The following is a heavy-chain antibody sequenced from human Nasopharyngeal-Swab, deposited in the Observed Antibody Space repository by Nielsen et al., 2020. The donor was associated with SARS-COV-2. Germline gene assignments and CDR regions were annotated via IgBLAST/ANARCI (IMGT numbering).Heavy chain of an antibody. V-gene: IGHV1-46*02. D-gene: IGHD1-14*01. Sequence: ASVKVSCKASGYSFNTYYMHWVRQAPGQALEWMGLISCDDGTRNYAQKFRGRVTMTRVTSTNTVYLDLSSLQSEDTAVYYCARGPNPHNAFDIWGQGTMVTVSS. CDR2: ISCDDGTR. CDR1: GYSFNTYY. J-gene: IGHJ3*02. CDR3: ARGPNPHNAFDI.